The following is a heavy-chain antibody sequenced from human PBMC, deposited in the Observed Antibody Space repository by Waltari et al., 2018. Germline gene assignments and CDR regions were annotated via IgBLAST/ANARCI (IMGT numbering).Heavy chain of an antibody. CDR1: GYSISSGYY. V-gene: IGHV4-38-2*01. CDR2: IYHSGST. CDR3: ARSVSNELAAGLDAFDI. Sequence: QVQLQESGPGLVKPSETLSLTCAVSGYSISSGYYWGWIRQPPGKGLEWIGSIYHSGSTYYNPSLKSRVTISVDTSKNQFSLKLSSVTAADTAVYYCARSVSNELAAGLDAFDIWGQGTMVTVSS. D-gene: IGHD6-13*01. J-gene: IGHJ3*02.